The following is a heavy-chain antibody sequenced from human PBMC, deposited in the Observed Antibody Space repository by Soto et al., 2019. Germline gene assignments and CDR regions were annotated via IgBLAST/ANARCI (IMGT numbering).Heavy chain of an antibody. Sequence: QITLKESGPTLVKPTQTLTLTCTFSGFSLSTDGVGVGWIRQPPGKAPEWLALIYWNDDKRYSPFLKSRLTNAKDTSQNQVVLTMTNVDPADTATYYWSSRPRYSNYGDSWGQGTLVTVSS. CDR1: GFSLSTDGVG. CDR2: IYWNDDK. CDR3: SSRPRYSNYGDS. J-gene: IGHJ4*02. D-gene: IGHD4-4*01. V-gene: IGHV2-5*01.